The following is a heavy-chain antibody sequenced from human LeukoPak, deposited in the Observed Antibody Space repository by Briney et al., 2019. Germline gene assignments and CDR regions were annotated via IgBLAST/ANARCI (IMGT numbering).Heavy chain of an antibody. CDR2: ISSSGSTI. CDR3: AREYGNYRDY. Sequence: GGSLRLSCAASGLTFSSYEMNWVRQAPGKGLEWVSHISSSGSTIYYADFVKGRFTISRDNAKNSLYLQMNSLRAEDTALYYCAREYGNYRDYWGQGTLVIVSS. D-gene: IGHD4-17*01. CDR1: GLTFSSYE. V-gene: IGHV3-48*03. J-gene: IGHJ4*02.